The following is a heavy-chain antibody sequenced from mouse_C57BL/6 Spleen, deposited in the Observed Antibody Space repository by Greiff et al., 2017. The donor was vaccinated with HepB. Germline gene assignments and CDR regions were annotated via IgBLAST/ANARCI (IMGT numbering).Heavy chain of an antibody. CDR2: INPNNGGT. J-gene: IGHJ2*01. Sequence: EVKLQQSGPELVKPGASVKISCKASGYTFTDYYMNWVKQSHGKSLEWIGDINPNNGGTSYNQKFKGKATLTVDKSSSTAYMELRSLTSEDSAVYYCARNYGSSYREYWGQGTTLTVSS. D-gene: IGHD1-1*01. V-gene: IGHV1-26*01. CDR1: GYTFTDYY. CDR3: ARNYGSSYREY.